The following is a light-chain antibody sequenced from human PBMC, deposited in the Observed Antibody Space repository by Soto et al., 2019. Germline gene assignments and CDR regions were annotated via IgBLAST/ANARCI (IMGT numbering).Light chain of an antibody. V-gene: IGKV3D-15*01. CDR3: QQYDRWPPT. CDR2: GAS. CDR1: QSVSSN. Sequence: EIVLTQSPATLSLSPGERTTLSCRASQSVSSNLAWYQQKPGQAPRLLIYGASTRATGIPVRFSGSGSGTDFTLTISSLQPEDFAVYYCQQYDRWPPTFGQGTKVDI. J-gene: IGKJ1*01.